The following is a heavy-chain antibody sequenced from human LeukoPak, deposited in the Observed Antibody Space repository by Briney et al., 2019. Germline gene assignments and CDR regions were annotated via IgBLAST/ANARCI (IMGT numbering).Heavy chain of an antibody. V-gene: IGHV3-33*05. CDR3: ARGGPTTVTTFLNY. CDR1: GSVLSGYG. CDR2: ISHDGSNS. Sequence: GGSLRLSCTASGSVLSGYGMHWVRQAPGKGLEWVAVISHDGSNSYYADSVKGRFTISRDNSMSTLFLQMNSLRAEDTAVYYCARGGPTTVTTFLNYWGQGTLVTVSS. J-gene: IGHJ4*02. D-gene: IGHD4-17*01.